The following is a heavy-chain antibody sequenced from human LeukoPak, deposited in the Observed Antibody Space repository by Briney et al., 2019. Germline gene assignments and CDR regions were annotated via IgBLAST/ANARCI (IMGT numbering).Heavy chain of an antibody. CDR1: GFTFSSYA. J-gene: IGHJ4*02. V-gene: IGHV3-30*04. Sequence: GSLRLSCAASGFTFSSYAMHWVRQAPGKGLEWVAVISYDGSNKYYADSVKGRFTISRDNSKNTLCLQMNSLRAEDTAVYYCARENAAAVAATPYFDYWGQGTLVTVSS. D-gene: IGHD2-15*01. CDR3: ARENAAAVAATPYFDY. CDR2: ISYDGSNK.